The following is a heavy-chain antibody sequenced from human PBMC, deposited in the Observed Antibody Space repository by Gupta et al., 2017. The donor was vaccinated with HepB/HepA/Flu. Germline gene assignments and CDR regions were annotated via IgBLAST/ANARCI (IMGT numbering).Heavy chain of an antibody. CDR2: ISGDGGST. CDR1: GFTFDDYA. Sequence: EVQLVESGGGVVQPGGSLRLSCAASGFTFDDYAMHWVRQAPGKGLEWVSLISGDGGSTYYADSVKGRVTISRDNSKNALYLQMNSLRTEETALYYCAKDITPVDYLHWYYGMDVWGQGTTVTVSS. J-gene: IGHJ6*02. CDR3: AKDITPVDYLHWYYGMDV. D-gene: IGHD3-16*01. V-gene: IGHV3-43*02.